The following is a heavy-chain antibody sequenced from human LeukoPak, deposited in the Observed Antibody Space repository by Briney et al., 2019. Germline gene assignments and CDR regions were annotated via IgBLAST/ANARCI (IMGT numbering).Heavy chain of an antibody. Sequence: SETLSLTCAVYGGSFSGDYWSWIRQPPGKGLEWIGEINHSGSTNYNPSLKSRVTISVDTSKNQFSLKLSSVTAADTAVYYCAREQDDSSGYYYFDYWGQGTLVTVSS. D-gene: IGHD3-22*01. V-gene: IGHV4-34*01. J-gene: IGHJ4*02. CDR3: AREQDDSSGYYYFDY. CDR1: GGSFSGDY. CDR2: INHSGST.